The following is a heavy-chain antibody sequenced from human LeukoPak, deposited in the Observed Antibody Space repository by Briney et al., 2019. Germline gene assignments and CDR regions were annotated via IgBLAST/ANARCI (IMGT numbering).Heavy chain of an antibody. CDR3: ARESGRLSLGGSYYYYHMDV. V-gene: IGHV4-59*12. CDR2: IYYSGST. J-gene: IGHJ6*03. CDR1: GGSISSYY. D-gene: IGHD2-15*01. Sequence: KSSETLSLTCTVSGGSISSYYWSWIRQPPGKGLEWIGYIYYSGSTNYNPSLKSRVTISVDTSKNQFSLKLGSVTAADTAVYYCARESGRLSLGGSYYYYHMDVWGQGTLVTVSS.